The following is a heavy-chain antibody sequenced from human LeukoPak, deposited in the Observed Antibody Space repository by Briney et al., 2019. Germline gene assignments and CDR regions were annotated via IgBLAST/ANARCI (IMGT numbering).Heavy chain of an antibody. D-gene: IGHD4-23*01. CDR3: ARQGDYGGNPEAFDI. Sequence: GGSLRLSCAASGFTFVSYAMTWVRQAPEKGLEWVSVISGSGGSTYYADSVKGRFTISRDNSKNTLYLQLSSLRAEDTAVYYCARQGDYGGNPEAFDIWGQGTMVTVSS. CDR1: GFTFVSYA. J-gene: IGHJ3*02. CDR2: ISGSGGST. V-gene: IGHV3-23*01.